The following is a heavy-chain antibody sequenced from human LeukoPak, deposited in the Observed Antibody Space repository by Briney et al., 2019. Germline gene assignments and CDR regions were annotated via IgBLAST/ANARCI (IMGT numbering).Heavy chain of an antibody. CDR3: ARDGAVVVPAAISGLMDV. D-gene: IGHD2-2*01. CDR2: ISYDGSNK. CDR1: GFTFSSYA. Sequence: GSLRLSCAASGFTFSSYAMHWVRQAPGKGLEWVAVISYDGSNKYYADSVKGRFTISRDNSKNTLYLQMNSLRAEDTAVYYCARDGAVVVPAAISGLMDVWGQGTTVTVSS. J-gene: IGHJ6*02. V-gene: IGHV3-30-3*01.